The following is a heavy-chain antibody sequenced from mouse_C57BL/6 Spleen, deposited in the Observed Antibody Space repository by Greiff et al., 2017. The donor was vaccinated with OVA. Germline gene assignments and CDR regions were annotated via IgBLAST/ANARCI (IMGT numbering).Heavy chain of an antibody. J-gene: IGHJ2*01. CDR3: ARKGYGNSRGFDY. CDR1: GYSITSGYY. Sequence: EVKLMESGPGLVKPSQSLSLTCSVTGYSITSGYYWNWIRQFPGNKLEWMGYISYDGSNNYNPSPKNRISITRDTSKNQFFLKLNSVTTEDTAKYYCARKGYGNSRGFDYWGRGTTLAVSS. CDR2: ISYDGSN. D-gene: IGHD2-1*01. V-gene: IGHV3-6*01.